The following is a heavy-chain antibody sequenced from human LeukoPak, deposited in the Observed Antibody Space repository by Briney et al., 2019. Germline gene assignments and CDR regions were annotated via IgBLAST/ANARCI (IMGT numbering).Heavy chain of an antibody. D-gene: IGHD3-10*01. J-gene: IGHJ4*02. Sequence: WGSLRLSCAASGFTFSSYGMHWVRQAPGKGLEWVAFIRYDGSNKYYADSVKGRFTISRDNSKNTLYLQMNSLRAEDTAVYYCAKDGYYYGSGIDYWGQGTLVTVSS. CDR1: GFTFSSYG. CDR3: AKDGYYYGSGIDY. V-gene: IGHV3-30*02. CDR2: IRYDGSNK.